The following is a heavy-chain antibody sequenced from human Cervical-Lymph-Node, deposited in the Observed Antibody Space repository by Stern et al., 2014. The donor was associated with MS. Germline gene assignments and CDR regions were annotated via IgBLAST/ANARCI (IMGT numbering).Heavy chain of an antibody. CDR2: INPMFGTT. CDR1: GGSFSSYA. V-gene: IGHV1-69*01. D-gene: IGHD3-22*01. J-gene: IGHJ3*02. CDR3: ARRDYYDSSGYYGDAFDI. Sequence: VQLVESGAEVKKPGSSVKVSCKASGGSFSSYAITWVRQAPGRGLEWMGEINPMFGTTSDALKFQGRVAITADGFTTTAYMELSSLRSEDTAVYYCARRDYYDSSGYYGDAFDIWGQGTMVTVSS.